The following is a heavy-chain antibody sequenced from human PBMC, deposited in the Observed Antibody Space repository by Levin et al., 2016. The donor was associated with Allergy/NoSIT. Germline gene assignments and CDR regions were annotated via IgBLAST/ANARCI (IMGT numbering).Heavy chain of an antibody. CDR3: ARQSWDCSSTSCSYNTVTTKRVRPRHFDY. Sequence: WIRQPPGKGLEWIGSIYYSGSTYYNPSLKSRVTISVDTSKNQFSLKLSSVTAADTAVYYCARQSWDCSSTSCSYNTVTTKRVRPRHFDYWGQGTLVTVSS. CDR2: IYYSGST. V-gene: IGHV4-39*01. J-gene: IGHJ4*02. D-gene: IGHD2-2*01.